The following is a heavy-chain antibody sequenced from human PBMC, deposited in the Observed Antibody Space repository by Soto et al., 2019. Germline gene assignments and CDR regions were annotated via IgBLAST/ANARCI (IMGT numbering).Heavy chain of an antibody. CDR1: GYSFTIYW. CDR2: IDPSDSYT. D-gene: IGHD2-21*02. Sequence: GESLKISCKGSGYSFTIYWISWVRKMPGKGLEWMGRIDPSDSYTNYSPSFQGHVTISADKSISTAYLQWSSLKASDTAMYYCARXPAYCGGDCYHRSYFDYWGQGTLVTVSS. V-gene: IGHV5-10-1*01. J-gene: IGHJ4*02. CDR3: ARXPAYCGGDCYHRSYFDY.